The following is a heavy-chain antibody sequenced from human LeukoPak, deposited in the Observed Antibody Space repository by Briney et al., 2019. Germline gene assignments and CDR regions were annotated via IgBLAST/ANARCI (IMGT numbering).Heavy chain of an antibody. CDR2: ISSSSSYI. CDR1: GFTFSSYS. CDR3: ARVLQVSGRYQNWFDS. D-gene: IGHD6-19*01. Sequence: GGSLRLSCAASGFTFSSYSMNWVRQAPGQGLEWVSSISSSSSYIYYADSVKGRFTISRDNAKNSLYLQMNSLRAEDTAVYYCARVLQVSGRYQNWFDSWGQGTLVTVSS. J-gene: IGHJ5*01. V-gene: IGHV3-21*01.